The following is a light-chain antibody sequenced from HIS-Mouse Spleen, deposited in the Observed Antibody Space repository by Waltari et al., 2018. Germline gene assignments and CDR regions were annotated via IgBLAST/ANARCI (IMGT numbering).Light chain of an antibody. Sequence: QSALTQPASVSGSPGQSITISCTGTSSDVGSYHLVSWYQRHPGKAPKLVISEGSKRPSGVSNRFSGSKSGNTASLTISVLQAEDEADYYCCSYAGSSTWVFGGGTKLTVL. CDR3: CSYAGSSTWV. J-gene: IGLJ3*02. V-gene: IGLV2-23*01. CDR2: EGS. CDR1: SSDVGSYHL.